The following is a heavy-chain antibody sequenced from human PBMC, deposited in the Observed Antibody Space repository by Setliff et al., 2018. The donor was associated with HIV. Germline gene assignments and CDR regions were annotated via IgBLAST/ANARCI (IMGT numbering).Heavy chain of an antibody. J-gene: IGHJ4*02. Sequence: SETLSLTCSVSGGSISSHYWTWIRQSPGKGLEWIGSVYYSGDTDYNPSLKSRVSTSVDTSKNQFSLKLSSVTAADTAVYYCARHTIGVATWSDGFDFWGQGRLVTVS. V-gene: IGHV4-59*11. CDR3: ARHTIGVATWSDGFDF. CDR2: VYYSGDT. CDR1: GGSISSHY. D-gene: IGHD1-1*01.